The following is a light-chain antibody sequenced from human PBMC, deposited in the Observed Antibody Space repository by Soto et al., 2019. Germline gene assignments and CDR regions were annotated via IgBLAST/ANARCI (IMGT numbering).Light chain of an antibody. CDR1: YDIDNN. CDR2: SAS. V-gene: IGKV1-33*01. J-gene: IGKJ2*01. CDR3: QRYDNHPPYT. Sequence: DLQMTQSPSSLSASVGDRVTITCQASYDIDNNVNWYQQKPGKAPKLLIYSASKLEAGVPLRFGGGGSGTHFTFTITTLQPEDVATYYCQRYDNHPPYTFGQGTKVEVK.